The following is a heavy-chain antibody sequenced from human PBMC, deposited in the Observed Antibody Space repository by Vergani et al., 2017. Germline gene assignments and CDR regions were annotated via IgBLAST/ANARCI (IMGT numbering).Heavy chain of an antibody. CDR2: INPSGGST. CDR1: GYTFTSYY. D-gene: IGHD3-22*01. J-gene: IGHJ4*02. CDR3: ARDMYVYDSCGPSGGVRLFDY. V-gene: IGHV1-46*03. Sequence: QVQLVQSGAEVKKPGASVKVSCKASGYTFTSYYMHWVRQAPGQGLEWMGIINPSGGSTSYAQKFQGRVTMTRDTSTSTVYMELSSLRSEDRAVYYCARDMYVYDSCGPSGGVRLFDYWGQGTLVTVSS.